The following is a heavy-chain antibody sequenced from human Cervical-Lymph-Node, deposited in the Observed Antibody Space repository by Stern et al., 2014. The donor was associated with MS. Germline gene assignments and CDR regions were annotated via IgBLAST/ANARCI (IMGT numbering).Heavy chain of an antibody. CDR3: ARGDVDTYYGMDV. V-gene: IGHV4-31*03. D-gene: IGHD5-18*01. CDR1: GGSISSGGYY. CDR2: IFFSGST. J-gene: IGHJ6*02. Sequence: QVQLQESGPGLVKPSQTLSLTCPVSGGSISSGGYYLSWIRQHPGKGLEGIGYIFFSGSTYYKQFLKSRVTISVDTSKNQFSLKLSSVTAADTAVYYCARGDVDTYYGMDVWGQGTTVTVSS.